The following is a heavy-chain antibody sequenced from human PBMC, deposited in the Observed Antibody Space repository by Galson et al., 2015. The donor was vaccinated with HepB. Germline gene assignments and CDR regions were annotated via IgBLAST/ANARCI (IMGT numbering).Heavy chain of an antibody. Sequence: TLRLSCAASGFTFSSYAMHWVRQALGKGLEWVAVITYDGSNKYYADSVKVRFTISRDNSKNTLYLQMNSLRAEDTAVYYCARAGITMMDQVMGDAFDIWGQGTMVTVSS. CDR3: ARAGITMMDQVMGDAFDI. CDR2: ITYDGSNK. V-gene: IGHV3-30-3*01. CDR1: GFTFSSYA. D-gene: IGHD3-22*01. J-gene: IGHJ3*02.